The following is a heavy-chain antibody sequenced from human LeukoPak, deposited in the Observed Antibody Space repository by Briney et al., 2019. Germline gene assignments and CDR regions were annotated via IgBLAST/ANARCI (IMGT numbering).Heavy chain of an antibody. CDR2: IRYDGSNK. J-gene: IGHJ4*02. CDR3: AKDRLRYCSGGSCYPDY. Sequence: GGSLRLSCAASGFTFSSYAMHWVRQAPGKGLEWVAFIRYDGSNKYYADSVKGRFTISRDNSKNTLYLQMNSLRAEDTAVYYCAKDRLRYCSGGSCYPDYWGQGTLVTVSS. D-gene: IGHD2-15*01. V-gene: IGHV3-30*02. CDR1: GFTFSSYA.